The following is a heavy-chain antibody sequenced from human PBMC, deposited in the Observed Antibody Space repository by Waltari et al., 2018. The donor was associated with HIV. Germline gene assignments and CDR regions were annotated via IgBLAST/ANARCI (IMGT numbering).Heavy chain of an antibody. CDR3: AKEGIIVITDAFDI. V-gene: IGHV3-23*01. CDR1: GFTFCNYA. D-gene: IGHD3-22*01. Sequence: EVQLLAYGGGLVHRGGSLRLQCAASGFTFCNYAMSWVRQAPGKGLEWVSSISGSGGSTYYADSVKGRFTVSRDNSKDTLFLQMNSLRAEDTALYYCAKEGIIVITDAFDIWGQGTMVIVSS. CDR2: ISGSGGST. J-gene: IGHJ3*02.